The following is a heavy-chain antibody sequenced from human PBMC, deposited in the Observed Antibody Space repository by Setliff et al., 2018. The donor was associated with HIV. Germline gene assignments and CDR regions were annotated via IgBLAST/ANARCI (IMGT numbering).Heavy chain of an antibody. Sequence: PSETLSLTCTVSGGSISSGSYYWSWIRQPAGKGLEWIGRIWTSGSTTYNPSLKSRVTISIDTSKNQFSLQLTSVTAADTAVYYCVNPSGAMGDFDSWGQGTLVTVSS. V-gene: IGHV4-61*02. D-gene: IGHD3-16*01. J-gene: IGHJ4*02. CDR3: VNPSGAMGDFDS. CDR1: GGSISSGSYY. CDR2: IWTSGST.